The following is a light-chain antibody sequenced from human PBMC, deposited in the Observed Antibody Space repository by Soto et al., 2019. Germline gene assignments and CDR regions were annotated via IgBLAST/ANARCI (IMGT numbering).Light chain of an antibody. CDR3: SSFSTSSTLYV. V-gene: IGLV2-14*01. J-gene: IGLJ1*01. CDR2: EGS. Sequence: ALTQPASVSGSPGQSIPISCTGTSSDVGGSDYVSWYQQHPGKAPKLMIYEGSKRPSGVSNRFSGSKSGNTASLTISGLQAEDEADYYCSSFSTSSTLYVFGTGTKLTVL. CDR1: SSDVGGSDY.